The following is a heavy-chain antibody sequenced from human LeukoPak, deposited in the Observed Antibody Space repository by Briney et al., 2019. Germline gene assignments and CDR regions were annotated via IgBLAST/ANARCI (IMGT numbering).Heavy chain of an antibody. D-gene: IGHD3-22*01. V-gene: IGHV3-7*01. J-gene: IGHJ3*02. CDR1: GFTFTTYW. Sequence: GESLRLSCAASGFTFTTYWLGWVRQPPGKGLEWVANIKQDGTEKYYVDSVKGRFTISRDNAKNSLYLQMNSLRAEDTAVYYCARDEYYDSSGYYYALGDAFDIWGQGTMVTVSS. CDR3: ARDEYYDSSGYYYALGDAFDI. CDR2: IKQDGTEK.